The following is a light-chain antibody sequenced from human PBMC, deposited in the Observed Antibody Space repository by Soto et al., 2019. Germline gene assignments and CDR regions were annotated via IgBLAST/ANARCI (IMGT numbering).Light chain of an antibody. CDR2: DAS. CDR1: QRISGW. J-gene: IGKJ1*01. Sequence: DMQMTQSPSTLSSSAEDTVTITFRASQRISGWLAWHQQKPGKAPKLLIYDASTLKRGVPPRFSGSGSGTEFTLTIISLQPDDFATYYCQHYYSYGTLGQGTKVDIK. V-gene: IGKV1-5*01. CDR3: QHYYSYGT.